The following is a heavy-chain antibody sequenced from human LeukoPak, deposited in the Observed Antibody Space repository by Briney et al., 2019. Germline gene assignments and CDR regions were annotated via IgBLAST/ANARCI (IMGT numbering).Heavy chain of an antibody. V-gene: IGHV4-31*03. CDR2: IYYSGST. J-gene: IGHJ3*02. CDR1: GGSISSGGYY. D-gene: IGHD4-17*01. CDR3: ASADYEDAFDI. Sequence: TLSLTCTVSGGSISSGGYYWSWIRQHPGKGPEWIGYIYYSGSTYYNPSLKSRLTISVDTSKNQFSLKLSSVTAADTAVYYCASADYEDAFDIWGQGTMVTVSS.